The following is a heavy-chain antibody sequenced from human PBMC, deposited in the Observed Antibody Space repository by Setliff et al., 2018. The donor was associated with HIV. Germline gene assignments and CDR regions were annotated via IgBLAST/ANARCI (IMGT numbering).Heavy chain of an antibody. D-gene: IGHD3-22*01. CDR2: VDPEDGET. J-gene: IGHJ4*02. CDR3: ARLRITMIMMLNYFDY. V-gene: IGHV1-69-2*01. CDR1: GYTFTDYY. Sequence: GASVKVSCKASGYTFTDYYMHWVQQAPGKGLEWMGRVDPEDGETIYAEKFQGRVTITADTSTDTAYMELSSLRSEDTAVYFCARLRITMIMMLNYFDYWGQGTLVTVSS.